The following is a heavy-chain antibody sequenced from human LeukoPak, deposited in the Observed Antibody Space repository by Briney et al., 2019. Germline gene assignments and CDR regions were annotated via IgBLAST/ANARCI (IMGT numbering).Heavy chain of an antibody. V-gene: IGHV1-18*01. D-gene: IGHD3-16*01. CDR3: ARDRFKDRFGLTPGS. CDR2: ISAYNGNT. Sequence: VASVKVSCKASGYTFTSYGISWVRQAPGQGLERMGWISAYNGNTNYAQKLQGRVTMTTDTSTSTAYMELRSLRSDDTAVYYCARDRFKDRFGLTPGSWGQGTMVTVSS. CDR1: GYTFTSYG. J-gene: IGHJ3*01.